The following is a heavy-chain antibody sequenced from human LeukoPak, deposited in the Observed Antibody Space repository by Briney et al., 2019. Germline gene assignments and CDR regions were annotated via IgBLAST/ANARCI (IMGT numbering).Heavy chain of an antibody. J-gene: IGHJ6*03. Sequence: ASVKVSCKASGYTFTSYAMNWVRQAPGQGLEWMGWINTNTGNPTYAQGFTGRFVFSLDTSVSTAYLQISSLKAEDTAVYYCARDHSYYDFWSGYYWTPDYYYYMDVWGKGTTVTVSS. D-gene: IGHD3-3*01. V-gene: IGHV7-4-1*02. CDR3: ARDHSYYDFWSGYYWTPDYYYYMDV. CDR1: GYTFTSYA. CDR2: INTNTGNP.